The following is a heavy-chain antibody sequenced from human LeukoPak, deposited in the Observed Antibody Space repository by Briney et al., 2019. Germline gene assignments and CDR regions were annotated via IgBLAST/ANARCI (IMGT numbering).Heavy chain of an antibody. V-gene: IGHV3-74*01. CDR3: ARDGYSFGHDFDY. CDR2: IKGDGSSA. CDR1: GFTFSSYW. J-gene: IGHJ4*02. Sequence: GGSLRLSCAASGFTFSSYWMHWVRHTPGKGLVWVSRIKGDGSSASYADSVKGRFTISRDNAKNTLYLQMNSLRAEDTAVYYCARDGYSFGHDFDYWGQGTLVTVSS. D-gene: IGHD5-18*01.